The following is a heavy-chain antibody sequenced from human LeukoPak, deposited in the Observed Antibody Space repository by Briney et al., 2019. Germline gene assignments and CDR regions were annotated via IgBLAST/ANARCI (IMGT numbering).Heavy chain of an antibody. J-gene: IGHJ4*02. CDR3: AKRGQGFDY. D-gene: IGHD3-10*01. CDR2: ISRNSDSI. CDR1: GLSFDDYG. V-gene: IGHV3-9*01. Sequence: GRSLRLSCAASGLSFDDYGMHWVRQAPGKGLEWVSGISRNSDSIAYADSVRGRFTISRDNAKNSLYLQMNSLRADDTAFYYCAKRGQGFDYWGQGTLVTVS.